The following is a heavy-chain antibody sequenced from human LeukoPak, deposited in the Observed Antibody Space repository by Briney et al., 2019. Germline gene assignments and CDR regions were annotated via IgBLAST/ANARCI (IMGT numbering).Heavy chain of an antibody. Sequence: SETLSLTCTVSGYSISSGYYWGWIRPPPGKGLEWIGNIYHSGSTYYNPSLKSRVTISVDTSKNQFSLKLSSVTAADTAVYYCARTLVGATTNWGQGTLVTVSS. V-gene: IGHV4-38-2*02. D-gene: IGHD1-26*01. CDR2: IYHSGST. CDR1: GYSISSGYY. J-gene: IGHJ4*02. CDR3: ARTLVGATTN.